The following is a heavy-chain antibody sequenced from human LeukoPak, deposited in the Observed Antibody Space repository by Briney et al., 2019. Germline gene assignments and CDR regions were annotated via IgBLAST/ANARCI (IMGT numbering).Heavy chain of an antibody. D-gene: IGHD6-19*01. CDR1: GGSISSYY. V-gene: IGHV4-59*12. CDR2: IYYSGST. Sequence: SETLSLTCTVSGGSISSYYWSWIRQPPGKGPEWIGYIYYSGSTNYNPSLKSRVTISVDTSKNQFSLKLSSVTAADTAVYYCVRGRYSSGWFKDKNWFDPWGQGIPVTVSS. J-gene: IGHJ5*02. CDR3: VRGRYSSGWFKDKNWFDP.